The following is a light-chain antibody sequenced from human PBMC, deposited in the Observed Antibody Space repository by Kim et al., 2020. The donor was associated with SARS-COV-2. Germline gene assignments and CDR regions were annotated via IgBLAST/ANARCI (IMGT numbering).Light chain of an antibody. V-gene: IGLV3-21*01. Sequence: SYELTQPPSVSVAPGKTARITCGGNNIGSKSVHWYQQKPGQAPVLVIYYDSDRPSGIPERFSGSNSGNTATLTISRVEAGDEADYYCQVWESSSDPVVFGGGTKLTVL. CDR2: YDS. J-gene: IGLJ2*01. CDR3: QVWESSSDPVV. CDR1: NIGSKS.